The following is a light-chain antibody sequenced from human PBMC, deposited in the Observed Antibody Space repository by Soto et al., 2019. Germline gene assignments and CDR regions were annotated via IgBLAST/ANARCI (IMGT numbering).Light chain of an antibody. CDR1: SSDVGAYNY. J-gene: IGLJ2*01. Sequence: QSALTQPASVSGSPGQSITISCTGTSSDVGAYNYVSWYQQHPGKAPKLMIYDVSNRPSGVSNRFSGSRSGNTASLTISGLQAEDEADYYCSSYTSSSNLLVFGGGTKLTVL. CDR2: DVS. CDR3: SSYTSSSNLLV. V-gene: IGLV2-14*01.